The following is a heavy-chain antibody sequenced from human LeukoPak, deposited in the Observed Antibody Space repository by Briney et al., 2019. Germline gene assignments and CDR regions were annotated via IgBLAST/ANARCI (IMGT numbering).Heavy chain of an antibody. CDR1: GFTFSHSW. CDR3: VKDSGWFHFDA. V-gene: IGHV3-7*03. D-gene: IGHD6-19*01. J-gene: IGHJ4*02. CDR2: IKEDGSSQ. Sequence: PGGSLRLSCVAYGFTFSHSWMTWVRQAPGKGLEWVGHIKEDGSSQNYAGSVKGRFTISRDNAKSSLHLQMNGLRAENTAMYYCVKDSGWFHFDAWGQGTLVTVSS.